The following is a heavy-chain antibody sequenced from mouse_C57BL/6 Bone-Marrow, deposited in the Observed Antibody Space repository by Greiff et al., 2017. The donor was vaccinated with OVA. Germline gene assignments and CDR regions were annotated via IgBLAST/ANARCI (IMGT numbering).Heavy chain of an antibody. CDR2: INSDGGST. J-gene: IGHJ1*03. D-gene: IGHD2-12*01. V-gene: IGHV5-2*01. Sequence: EVHLVESGGGLVQPGESLKLSCESNEYEFPSHDMSWVRKTPEKRLELVAAINSDGGSTYYPDTMEGRFIISRDNTKKTLYLQMSSLRSEDTALYYCARGGIYDGYWYFDVWGTGTTVTVSS. CDR3: ARGGIYDGYWYFDV. CDR1: EYEFPSHD.